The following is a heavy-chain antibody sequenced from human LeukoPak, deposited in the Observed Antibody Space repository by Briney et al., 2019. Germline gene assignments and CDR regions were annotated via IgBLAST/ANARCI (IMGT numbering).Heavy chain of an antibody. CDR1: GASISSGSYY. J-gene: IGHJ6*03. Sequence: LSLTCTVSGASISSGSYYWSWIRQPAGKGLEWVSGISWNSGSIGYADSVKGRFTISRDNAKNSLYLQMNSLRAEDTAVYYCARDQSLWNGYKNYYYYYMDAWGKGTTVTVSS. D-gene: IGHD5-24*01. CDR3: ARDQSLWNGYKNYYYYYMDA. CDR2: ISWNSGSI. V-gene: IGHV3-9*01.